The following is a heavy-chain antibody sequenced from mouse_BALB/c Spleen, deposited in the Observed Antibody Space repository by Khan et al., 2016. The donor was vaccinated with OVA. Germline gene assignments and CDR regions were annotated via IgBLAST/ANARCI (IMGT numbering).Heavy chain of an antibody. CDR1: GYTFTDYV. D-gene: IGHD1-1*01. Sequence: QMQLEESGPELVKPGASVKMSCKASGYTFTDYVINWVKQRTGQGLEWIGDIYPGSGSTYYNEKLKGKAKLTADKSTNTAYMQLSSLTFEDSAIYFCARGGYSVFAYWGQGTLVTVSA. CDR2: IYPGSGST. CDR3: ARGGYSVFAY. V-gene: IGHV1-77*01. J-gene: IGHJ3*01.